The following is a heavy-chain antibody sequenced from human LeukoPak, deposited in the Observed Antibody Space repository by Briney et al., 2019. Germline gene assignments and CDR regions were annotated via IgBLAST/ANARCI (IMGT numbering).Heavy chain of an antibody. CDR3: GSDTALGY. CDR1: GFTFSSYW. D-gene: IGHD5-18*01. V-gene: IGHV3-74*01. Sequence: QPGGSLRLSCAASGFTFSSYWMHWVRQAPGKGLVWVSRIKTDGSSTFYADSVKGRFTISRDNAKNTVYLQMNSLRVEDTAVYYCGSDTALGYWGQGTLVTVSS. J-gene: IGHJ4*02. CDR2: IKTDGSST.